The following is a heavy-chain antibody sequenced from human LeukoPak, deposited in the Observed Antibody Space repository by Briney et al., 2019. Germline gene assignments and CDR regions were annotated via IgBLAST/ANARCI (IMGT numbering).Heavy chain of an antibody. CDR2: ISGHTGKT. Sequence: ASVKVSCKTSGYTFTSYAISWVRQAPGQGLEWVGWISGHTGKTSFAQKFQGRVTLTTHTSTSTAYMELRSLRSDDTAVYYCARSYDIFHNYMDVWGKGTTVTVSS. J-gene: IGHJ6*03. D-gene: IGHD3-9*01. V-gene: IGHV1-18*01. CDR1: GYTFTSYA. CDR3: ARSYDIFHNYMDV.